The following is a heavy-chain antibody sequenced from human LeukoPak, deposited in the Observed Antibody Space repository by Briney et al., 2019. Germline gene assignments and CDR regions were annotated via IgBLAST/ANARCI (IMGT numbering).Heavy chain of an antibody. V-gene: IGHV3-48*03. J-gene: IGHJ3*02. CDR3: ARAMGRDGYNYYPHAFDI. D-gene: IGHD5-24*01. CDR2: ISSSGSTI. Sequence: PGGSLRLSCAASGFTFSSYEMNWVRQAPGKGLEWVSYISSSGSTIYYADSVKGRFTISRDNAKNSLYLQMNSLRAEDTAVYYCARAMGRDGYNYYPHAFDIWGQGTMVTVSS. CDR1: GFTFSSYE.